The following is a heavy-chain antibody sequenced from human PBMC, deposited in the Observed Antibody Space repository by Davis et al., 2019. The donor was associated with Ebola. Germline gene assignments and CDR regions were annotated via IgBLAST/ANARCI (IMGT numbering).Heavy chain of an antibody. V-gene: IGHV4-61*01. CDR1: GGSVSSGSYY. J-gene: IGHJ6*01. Sequence: MPSETLSLTCTVSGGSVSSGSYYWSWIRQPPGKGLEWIGYIYYSGSTNYNPSLKSRVTISLGTSKNQFSLKLSSVTAADTAIYYCARDRYSTLTTFYGMDVWGQGTTVTVSS. D-gene: IGHD4-17*01. CDR3: ARDRYSTLTTFYGMDV. CDR2: IYYSGST.